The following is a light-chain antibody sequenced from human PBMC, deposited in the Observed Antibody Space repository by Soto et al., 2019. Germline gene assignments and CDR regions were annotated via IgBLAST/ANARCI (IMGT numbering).Light chain of an antibody. J-gene: IGKJ2*01. CDR2: AAS. CDR3: QQSHGIPYT. CDR1: QTISTY. Sequence: DIPMTQSPSSLSASVGDRVTITCRASQTISTYLNWYQQKPGKAPKLLIYAASSLQSGVPSRFSGSGSGTDFTLTISSLQPEDFAIYYCQQSHGIPYTFGQGTKLEIK. V-gene: IGKV1-39*01.